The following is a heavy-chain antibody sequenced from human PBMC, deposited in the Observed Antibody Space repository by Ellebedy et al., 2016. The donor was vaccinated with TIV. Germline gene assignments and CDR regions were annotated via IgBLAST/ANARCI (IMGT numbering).Heavy chain of an antibody. J-gene: IGHJ6*02. Sequence: AASVKVSCKASGGTFSNYGISWVRQAPGQGLEWMGGIIPILGKANYAQKFQGRVTITADESTYTAYMELSSLRSEDTATYYCARGGGSNGMDVWGQGTTVTVSS. V-gene: IGHV1-69*10. CDR3: ARGGGSNGMDV. CDR2: IIPILGKA. D-gene: IGHD3-16*01. CDR1: GGTFSNYG.